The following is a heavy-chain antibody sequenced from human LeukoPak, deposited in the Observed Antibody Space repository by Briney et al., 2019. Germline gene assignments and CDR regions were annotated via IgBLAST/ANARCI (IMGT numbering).Heavy chain of an antibody. CDR2: IRSNSYGGTA. CDR1: GFTFGDYA. Sequence: HPGGSLRLSCIASGFTFGDYAMSWVRQAPGKGLEWVGFIRSNSYGGTADYAASVKGRCSISRDDSKSIAYLQMNSLKTEDTAVYYCTRGAESRYYDSSGYPYWGQGTLVTVSS. J-gene: IGHJ4*02. V-gene: IGHV3-49*04. D-gene: IGHD3-22*01. CDR3: TRGAESRYYDSSGYPY.